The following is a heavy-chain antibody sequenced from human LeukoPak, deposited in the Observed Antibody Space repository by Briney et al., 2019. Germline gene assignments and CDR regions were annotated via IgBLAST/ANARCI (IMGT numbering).Heavy chain of an antibody. V-gene: IGHV4-34*01. D-gene: IGHD1-26*01. CDR1: GGSFSGYY. J-gene: IGHJ4*02. CDR2: INHSGST. CDR3: ARGVGATVWVDY. Sequence: SETLSLTCAVYGGSFSGYYWSWIRQPPGKGLEWIGEINHSGSTNYNPSLKSRVTISVDTSKNQFSLKLSSVTAADTAVYYCARGVGATVWVDYWGQGTLVTVSS.